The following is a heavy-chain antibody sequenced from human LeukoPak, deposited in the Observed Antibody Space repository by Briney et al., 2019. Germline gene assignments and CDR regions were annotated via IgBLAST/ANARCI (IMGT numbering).Heavy chain of an antibody. CDR3: AREDRDSSSWYVNYYYYMDV. J-gene: IGHJ6*03. D-gene: IGHD6-13*01. CDR1: GYSISSGYY. V-gene: IGHV4-38-2*02. Sequence: PSETLSLTCTVSGYSISSGYYWGWIRQPPGKGLEWIGSIYHSGSTYYNPSLKSRVTISVDTSKNQFSLKLSSVTAADTAVYYCAREDRDSSSWYVNYYYYMDVWGKGTTVTVSS. CDR2: IYHSGST.